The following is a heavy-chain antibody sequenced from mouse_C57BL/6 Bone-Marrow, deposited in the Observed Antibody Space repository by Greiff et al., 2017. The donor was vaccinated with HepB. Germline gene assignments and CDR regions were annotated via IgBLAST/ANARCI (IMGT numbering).Heavy chain of an antibody. CDR3: ARNGAYGSSSYWYFDV. CDR1: GFSLTSYG. D-gene: IGHD1-1*01. Sequence: QVQLQQSGPGLVQPSQSLSITCTVSGFSLTSYGVHWVRQSPGKGLEWLGVIWSGGSTDYNAAFISRLSISKDNSKSQVFFKMNSLQADDTAIYYCARNGAYGSSSYWYFDVWGTGTTVTVSS. J-gene: IGHJ1*03. V-gene: IGHV2-2*01. CDR2: IWSGGST.